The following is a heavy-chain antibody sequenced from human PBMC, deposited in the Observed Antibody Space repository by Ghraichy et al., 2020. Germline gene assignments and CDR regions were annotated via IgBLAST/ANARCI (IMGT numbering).Heavy chain of an antibody. CDR3: TTESSSWYRHYYYYMDV. V-gene: IGHV3-15*01. Sequence: GVSRRRACAASGFNVSNAWMSWVRQAPGKGLEWVGRIKSKTDGGTTDYAAPVKGRFTISRDDSKNTLYLQMNSLKTEDTAVYYCTTESSSWYRHYYYYMDVWGKGTTVTVSS. CDR1: GFNVSNAW. J-gene: IGHJ6*03. D-gene: IGHD6-13*01. CDR2: IKSKTDGGTT.